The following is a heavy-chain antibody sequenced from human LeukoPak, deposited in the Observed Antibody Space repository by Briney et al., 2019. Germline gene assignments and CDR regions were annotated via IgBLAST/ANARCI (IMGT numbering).Heavy chain of an antibody. Sequence: SETLSLTCTVSGGSLSSGGYYWSWIRQHPGKGLEWIGYIYYSGSTYNNPSLKSRVTISVDTSKNQFSLKLSSVTAADTAVYYCARQPTNYDFWSGYYTPIYFDYWGQGTLVTVSP. CDR3: ARQPTNYDFWSGYYTPIYFDY. J-gene: IGHJ4*02. D-gene: IGHD3-3*01. CDR2: IYYSGST. V-gene: IGHV4-31*03. CDR1: GGSLSSGGYY.